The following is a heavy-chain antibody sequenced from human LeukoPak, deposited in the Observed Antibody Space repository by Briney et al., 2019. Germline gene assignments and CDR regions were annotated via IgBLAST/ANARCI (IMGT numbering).Heavy chain of an antibody. CDR3: AKDPSSKGVTKIGYYYYYGMDV. J-gene: IGHJ6*02. Sequence: GGSLRLSCAASGFTFSSYGMHRVRQAPGKGLEWVAVISYDGSNKYYADSVKGRFTISRDNSKNTLYLQMNSLRAEDTAVYYCAKDPSSKGVTKIGYYYYYGMDVWGQGTTVTVSS. D-gene: IGHD4-17*01. CDR1: GFTFSSYG. V-gene: IGHV3-30*18. CDR2: ISYDGSNK.